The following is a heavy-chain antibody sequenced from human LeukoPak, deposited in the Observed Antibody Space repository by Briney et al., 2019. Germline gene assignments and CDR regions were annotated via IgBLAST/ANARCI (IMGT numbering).Heavy chain of an antibody. CDR3: VRDKYSTSSSGSLFDY. CDR1: GFSVSSNA. Sequence: GGSLRLSCAASGFSVSSNAMSWVRQAPGKGPEWVACTKEDGSEKYYVESVKGRFTISRDNAKNSLYLQMNSLRVEDTAVYYCVRDKYSTSSSGSLFDYWGQGTLVTVSS. CDR2: TKEDGSEK. D-gene: IGHD6-6*01. J-gene: IGHJ4*02. V-gene: IGHV3-7*01.